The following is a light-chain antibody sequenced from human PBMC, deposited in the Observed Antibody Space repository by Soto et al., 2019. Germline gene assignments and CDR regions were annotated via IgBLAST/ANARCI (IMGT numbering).Light chain of an antibody. V-gene: IGKV3-15*01. CDR2: GAS. CDR3: QQYKYWPLT. Sequence: EVVMTQSPVTLSVSPGERATLSCRASQSVYGSLAWYQQKPGQAPRLLIHGASSRATDIPARFSGSGSGTEFTLTINGLQSDDFAIYYCQQYKYWPLTFGGGTKVEIK. CDR1: QSVYGS. J-gene: IGKJ4*01.